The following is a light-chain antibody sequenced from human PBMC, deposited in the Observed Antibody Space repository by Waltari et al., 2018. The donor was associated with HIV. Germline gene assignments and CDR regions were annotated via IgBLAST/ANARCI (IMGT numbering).Light chain of an antibody. J-gene: IGLJ3*02. V-gene: IGLV3-1*01. CDR2: QDT. CDR3: QAWDSSTVV. CDR1: KLGDKY. Sequence: SYELTQPPSVSVSPGQTASITCSGDKLGDKYACWHQQKPGQSPVLVIYQDTKRPSGIPERFSGSNSGNTATLTISGTRAMDEADYYCQAWDSSTVVFGGGTQLTVL.